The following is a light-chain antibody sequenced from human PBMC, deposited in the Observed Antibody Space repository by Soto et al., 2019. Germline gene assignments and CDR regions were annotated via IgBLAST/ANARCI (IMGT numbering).Light chain of an antibody. Sequence: EIVLTQSPATVSLFPGETATLSCRASQSISSYLAWYQQKPGQAPRLLIYDASTRATGIPARFSGSGPGTDFTLTISSLEPEDFAVYYCQQRVNWPLTFGGGTKVEIK. CDR3: QQRVNWPLT. CDR2: DAS. J-gene: IGKJ4*01. CDR1: QSISSY. V-gene: IGKV3-11*01.